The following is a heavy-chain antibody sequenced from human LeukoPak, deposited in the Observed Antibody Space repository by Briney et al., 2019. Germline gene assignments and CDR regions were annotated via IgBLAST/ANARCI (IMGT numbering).Heavy chain of an antibody. J-gene: IGHJ3*02. CDR1: GFTFSSYE. V-gene: IGHV3-48*03. CDR2: ISSSGNTI. Sequence: PGGSLRLSCAASGFTFSSYEMNWVRQAPGKGLEWVSYISSSGNTIYYADSVKGRFTISRDNAKNSLYLQMNSLRAEDTALYYCARRDKNDAFDIWGQGTMVTVSS. D-gene: IGHD5-24*01. CDR3: ARRDKNDAFDI.